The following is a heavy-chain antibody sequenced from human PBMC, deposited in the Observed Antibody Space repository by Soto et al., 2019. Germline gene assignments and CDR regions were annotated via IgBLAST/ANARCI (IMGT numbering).Heavy chain of an antibody. CDR2: IYYSGST. CDR1: GGSISSYY. J-gene: IGHJ5*02. CDR3: ASGHSGYAPRWFDP. V-gene: IGHV4-59*01. D-gene: IGHD5-12*01. Sequence: SETLSLTCTVSGGSISSYYWSWIRQPPGKGLEWIGYIYYSGSTNYNPSLKSRVTISVDTSKNQFSLKLSSVTAADTAVYYCASGHSGYAPRWFDPWGQGTLVTVSS.